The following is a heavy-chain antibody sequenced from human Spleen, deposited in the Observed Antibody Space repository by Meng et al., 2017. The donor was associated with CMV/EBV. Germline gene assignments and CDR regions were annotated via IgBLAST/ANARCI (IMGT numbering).Heavy chain of an antibody. CDR1: GYTRTELS. CDR2: FDPEDGET. CDR3: ATVLEIRWLRSALFDY. J-gene: IGHJ4*02. V-gene: IGHV1-24*01. D-gene: IGHD5-12*01. Sequence: VQVVQSAAGVNKPGASVKVSCKVSGYTRTELSMHWVRQAPGKGLEWMGGFDPEDGETIYAQKFQGRVTMTEDTSTDTAYMELSSLRSEDTAVYYCATVLEIRWLRSALFDYWGQGTLVTVSS.